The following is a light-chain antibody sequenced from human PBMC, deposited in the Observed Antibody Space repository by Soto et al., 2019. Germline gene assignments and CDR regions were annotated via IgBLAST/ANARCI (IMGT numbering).Light chain of an antibody. J-gene: IGKJ2*01. CDR1: QSVSSN. Sequence: EIVMTQSPATLSVSPGERVTLSCRASQSVSSNLAWYHQKPGQATRLLIYAASTRATGIPARFSGSGSGTKFTLTISILQSEDFAVYYCHQYNNWPPYTFGQGTKVDIK. CDR3: HQYNNWPPYT. V-gene: IGKV3-15*01. CDR2: AAS.